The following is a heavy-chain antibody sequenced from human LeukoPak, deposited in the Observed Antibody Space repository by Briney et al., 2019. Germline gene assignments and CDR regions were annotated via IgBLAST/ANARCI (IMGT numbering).Heavy chain of an antibody. Sequence: SGTLSLTCAVSGGSISSSNWWSWVRPPPGKGLEWIGEIYHSGSTNYNPSLKSRVTISVDKSKNQFSLKLSSVTAADTAVYYCARSAGTVAGLYDYWGQGTLVTVSS. D-gene: IGHD6-19*01. CDR3: ARSAGTVAGLYDY. J-gene: IGHJ4*02. CDR2: IYHSGST. V-gene: IGHV4-4*02. CDR1: GGSISSSNW.